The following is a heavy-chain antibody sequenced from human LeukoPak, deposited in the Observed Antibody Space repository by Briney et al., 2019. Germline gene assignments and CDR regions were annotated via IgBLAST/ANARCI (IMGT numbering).Heavy chain of an antibody. J-gene: IGHJ4*02. CDR3: AKEFAGAFDY. V-gene: IGHV3-7*01. D-gene: IGHD2-8*02. CDR1: GLTFSSCW. CDR2: IKQDGSAK. Sequence: PGGSLRLSCAASGLTFSSCWMSWVRQAPGKGLEWVANIKQDGSAKYYVDSVKGRFTISRDNAKNSLYLQMDSLRAEDTAVYYCAKEFAGAFDYWGQGTPVTVSS.